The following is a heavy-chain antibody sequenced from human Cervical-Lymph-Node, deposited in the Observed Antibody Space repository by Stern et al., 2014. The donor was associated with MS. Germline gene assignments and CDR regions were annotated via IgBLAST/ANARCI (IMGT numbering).Heavy chain of an antibody. J-gene: IGHJ4*02. CDR2: IYYSGST. Sequence: SSGGYYWSWIRQHPGKGLEWIGYIYYSGSTYYNPSLKSRVTISVDTSKNQFSLKLSSVTAADTAVYYCARVSYDFWSGYYPFDYWGQGTLVTVSS. CDR1: SSGGYY. CDR3: ARVSYDFWSGYYPFDY. D-gene: IGHD3-3*01. V-gene: IGHV4-31*02.